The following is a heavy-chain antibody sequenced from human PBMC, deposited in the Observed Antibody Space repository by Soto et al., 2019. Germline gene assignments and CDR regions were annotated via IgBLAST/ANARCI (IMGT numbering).Heavy chain of an antibody. V-gene: IGHV4-31*04. D-gene: IGHD2-8*01. CDR1: GDSLSSGGYY. Sequence: QVRLQESGPGLVRPSQTLSLTCTVSGDSLSSGGYYCSWIRQLPGKGLEWIGFIYYSGSTFYNPSLRSRVTTSADASKNQISLKLSSVTAADTAVYYCAKTKTPHVRNGMDVWGQGTTVTVSS. CDR3: AKTKTPHVRNGMDV. CDR2: IYYSGST. J-gene: IGHJ6*02.